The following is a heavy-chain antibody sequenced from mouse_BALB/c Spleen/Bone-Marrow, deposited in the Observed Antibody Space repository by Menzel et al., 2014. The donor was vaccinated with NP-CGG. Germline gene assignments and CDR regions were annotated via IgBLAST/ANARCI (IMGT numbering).Heavy chain of an antibody. CDR1: GYSITSGYY. V-gene: IGHV3-6*01. Sequence: EVQLQESGPGLVKPSQSLSLTCSVTGYSITSGYYWSWLRQFPGNKLEWMGYITYDGSNNYIPSLKNRISITRDTSKNQFFLKLNSVTTEDTATYYCARDRGFDYWGQGTTLTVSS. J-gene: IGHJ2*01. CDR2: ITYDGSN. CDR3: ARDRGFDY.